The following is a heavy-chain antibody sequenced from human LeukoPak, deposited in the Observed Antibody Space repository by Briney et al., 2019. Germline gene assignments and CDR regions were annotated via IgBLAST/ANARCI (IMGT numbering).Heavy chain of an antibody. Sequence: SETLSLTCTVSGGSISSYYWSWIRQPPGKGLEWIGYIYYSGSTNYNPSLKSRVTISVDTSKNQFSLKLSSVTAADTAVYYCARHTYYYDSSGYYWVGFDYWGQGTPVTVSS. V-gene: IGHV4-59*08. CDR3: ARHTYYYDSSGYYWVGFDY. CDR2: IYYSGST. J-gene: IGHJ4*02. CDR1: GGSISSYY. D-gene: IGHD3-22*01.